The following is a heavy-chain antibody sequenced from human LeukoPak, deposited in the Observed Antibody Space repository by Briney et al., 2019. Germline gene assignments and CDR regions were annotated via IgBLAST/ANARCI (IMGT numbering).Heavy chain of an antibody. CDR3: ASRAGKPGSTPWCFDY. J-gene: IGHJ4*02. Sequence: GGSLRLSCAASGFTFTNYWMTWVRQAPGKGPEWVANIRQDGSETNYVDSVRGRFTIARDNTKNSLYLQMTSLRGEDTAVYYCASRAGKPGSTPWCFDYWGQGALVTVSS. CDR1: GFTFTNYW. CDR2: IRQDGSET. D-gene: IGHD1-7*01. V-gene: IGHV3-7*01.